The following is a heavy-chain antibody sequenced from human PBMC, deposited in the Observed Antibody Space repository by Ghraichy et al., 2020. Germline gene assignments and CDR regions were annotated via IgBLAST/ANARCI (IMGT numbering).Heavy chain of an antibody. V-gene: IGHV1-69*13. CDR3: AKHRGRISRSPGAFDI. CDR1: GGTFSSYA. CDR2: IIPIFGTA. J-gene: IGHJ3*02. Sequence: SVKVSCKASGGTFSSYAISWVRQAPGQGLEWMGGIIPIFGTANYAQKFQGRVTITADESTSTAYMELSSLRSEDTAVYYCAKHRGRISRSPGAFDIWGQGTMVTVSS. D-gene: IGHD2/OR15-2a*01.